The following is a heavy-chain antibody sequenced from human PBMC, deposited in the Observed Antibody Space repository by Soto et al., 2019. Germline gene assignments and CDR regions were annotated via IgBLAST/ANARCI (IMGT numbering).Heavy chain of an antibody. V-gene: IGHV1-69*01. CDR3: ARDVDDYGSGNYYNRIDF. CDR2: IIPLFGTP. Sequence: QVQLVQSGAEVKKPGSSVKVSCKASGGIFSTYAISWLRQAPGQGLEWMGGIIPLFGTPNYAQRFQGRVTITADESTSTAYMELSRLRSEDTAVYYWARDVDDYGSGNYYNRIDFWGQGTLVTVSS. J-gene: IGHJ4*02. D-gene: IGHD3-10*01. CDR1: GGIFSTYA.